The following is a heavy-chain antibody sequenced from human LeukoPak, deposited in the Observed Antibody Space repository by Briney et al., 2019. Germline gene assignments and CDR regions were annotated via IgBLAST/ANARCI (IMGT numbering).Heavy chain of an antibody. CDR2: IYYSGST. V-gene: IGHV4-39*01. J-gene: IGHJ6*03. CDR1: GRSINSVSYY. D-gene: IGHD2-2*01. Sequence: PSETLSLTCTVSGRSINSVSYYWGWIRQPPGKGLEWIGSIYYSGSTYYSPSLMSRVTISVGRSSNQFSLKLSSVTAADTAVYYCARLGNYCSSNSCYYYHYYMDVWGKGTTVTVSS. CDR3: ARLGNYCSSNSCYYYHYYMDV.